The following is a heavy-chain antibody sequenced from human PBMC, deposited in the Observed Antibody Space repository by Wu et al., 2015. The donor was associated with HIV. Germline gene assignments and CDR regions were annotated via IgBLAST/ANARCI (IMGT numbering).Heavy chain of an antibody. V-gene: IGHV1-24*01. J-gene: IGHJ4*02. CDR3: ATVYSSSWYVRQLYYFDY. D-gene: IGHD6-13*01. CDR2: FDPEDGET. CDR1: GYTFTSYG. Sequence: QVQLVQSGAEVKKPGASVKVSCKASGYTFTSYGISWVRQAPGQGLEWMGGFDPEDGETIYAQKFQGRVTMTEDTSTDTAYMELSSLRSEDTAVYYCATVYSSSWYVRQLYYFDYWGQGTLVTVSS.